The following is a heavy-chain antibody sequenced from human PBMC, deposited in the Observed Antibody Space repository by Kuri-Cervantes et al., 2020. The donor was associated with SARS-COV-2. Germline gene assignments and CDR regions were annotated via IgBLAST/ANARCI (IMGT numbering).Heavy chain of an antibody. D-gene: IGHD3-22*01. V-gene: IGHV1-24*01. J-gene: IGHJ3*01. Sequence: SEPVSYKFSGNTLTELPLHWVRQAPGKGLEWMGGFDPEQREIIYAQKFQGRVSMTEDTSTDTAYMELSSLRSEDTAVYYCATEGYSIIIWAFAHWGQGTKVTVSS. CDR3: ATEGYSIIIWAFAH. CDR1: GNTLTELP. CDR2: FDPEQREI.